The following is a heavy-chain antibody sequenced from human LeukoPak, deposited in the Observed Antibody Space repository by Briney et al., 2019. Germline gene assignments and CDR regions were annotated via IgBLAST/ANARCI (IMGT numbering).Heavy chain of an antibody. D-gene: IGHD5-12*01. CDR3: AKAREYSGYDWDY. Sequence: GGSLRLSCAASGFTFSSYAMSWVRQAPGKGLEWVSSMSGSGGSTYYGDFVKGRFTVSRDNSKNTLYVQMNSLRAEDTAVYYCAKAREYSGYDWDYWGQGTLVTVSS. J-gene: IGHJ4*02. CDR1: GFTFSSYA. V-gene: IGHV3-23*01. CDR2: MSGSGGST.